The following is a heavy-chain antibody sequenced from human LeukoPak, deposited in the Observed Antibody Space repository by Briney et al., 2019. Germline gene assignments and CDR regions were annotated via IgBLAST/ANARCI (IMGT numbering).Heavy chain of an antibody. CDR1: GFTFSGSA. CDR3: AREYCSGTSCPKPYYYYYYMDV. Sequence: PGGSLRLSCAASGFTFSGSAMHWVRQASGKGLEWVSTVSSSGAGTYYADSVKGRFTISRDNSKYTLYLQMNSLRAEDTAVYYCAREYCSGTSCPKPYYYYYYMDVWGKGTTVTVSS. J-gene: IGHJ6*03. CDR2: VSSSGAGT. D-gene: IGHD2-2*01. V-gene: IGHV3-23*01.